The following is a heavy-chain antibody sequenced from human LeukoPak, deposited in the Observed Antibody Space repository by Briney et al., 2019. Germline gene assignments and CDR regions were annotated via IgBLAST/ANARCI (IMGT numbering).Heavy chain of an antibody. D-gene: IGHD2-15*01. J-gene: IGHJ4*02. CDR2: INSNSGDT. CDR3: ARAPTRLSPFDY. CDR1: GYTFTGYY. V-gene: IGHV1-2*02. Sequence: ASVKVSCKASGYTFTGYYMRWVRQAPGQGPEWLGWINSNSGDTNFAQKFKGRVTMTRDTSVNTAYMELSSLRSDDTAVYYCARAPTRLSPFDYWGQGTLVTVSS.